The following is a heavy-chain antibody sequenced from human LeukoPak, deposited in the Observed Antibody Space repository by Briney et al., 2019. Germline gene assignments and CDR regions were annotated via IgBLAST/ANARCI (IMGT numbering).Heavy chain of an antibody. V-gene: IGHV4-30-2*01. CDR1: GGSISSGGYY. Sequence: PSQTLSLTCTVSGGSISSGGYYWSWIRQPPGKGLEWIGYIYHSGSTYYNPSLKSRVTISVDRSKNQFSLKLSSVTAADTAVYYCARTPNLPKTAFDIWGQGTMVTVSS. CDR2: IYHSGST. J-gene: IGHJ3*02. CDR3: ARTPNLPKTAFDI. D-gene: IGHD5-24*01.